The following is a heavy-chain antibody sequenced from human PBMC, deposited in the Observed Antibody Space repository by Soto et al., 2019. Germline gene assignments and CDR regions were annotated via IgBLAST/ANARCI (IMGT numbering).Heavy chain of an antibody. CDR3: APFTRDTTLVPILY. Sequence: EVQLLESGGGLVQPGGSLRLSCAASGFTFSSYAMSWVRQAPGKGLEWVSSISGSDGSTYYANSVKGRFTISRDSSKNTLYLQMNSLRVEDTAVYYWAPFTRDTTLVPILYWGQGTLVTVSS. D-gene: IGHD1-1*01. J-gene: IGHJ4*02. CDR2: ISGSDGST. V-gene: IGHV3-23*01. CDR1: GFTFSSYA.